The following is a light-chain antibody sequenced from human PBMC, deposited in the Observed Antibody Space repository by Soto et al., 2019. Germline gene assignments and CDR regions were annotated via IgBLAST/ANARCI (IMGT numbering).Light chain of an antibody. Sequence: TLLTQSPGTLSLSPGERATLSCGASQSVSSSYLAWYQQKPGLAPRLLIYDASSRATGIPDRFSGSGSGTDFTLTISRLEPEDFAVYYCQQYGSSPPITFGQGTRLEIK. CDR3: QQYGSSPPIT. CDR1: QSVSSSY. J-gene: IGKJ5*01. CDR2: DAS. V-gene: IGKV3D-20*01.